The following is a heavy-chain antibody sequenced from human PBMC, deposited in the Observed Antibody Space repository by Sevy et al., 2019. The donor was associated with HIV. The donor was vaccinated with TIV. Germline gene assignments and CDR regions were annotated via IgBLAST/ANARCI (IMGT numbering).Heavy chain of an antibody. V-gene: IGHV3-21*01. CDR2: ISNDYYYI. Sequence: GGSLRLSCVASGFTFSTYSMNWVRQAPGKGLEWVSSISNDYYYIYYADSVKGRFTISRDNAKNSLYLQMNNLRAEDTAVYYCARATGTEALDAFDFWGQGTRVTVSS. CDR1: GFTFSTYS. D-gene: IGHD1-1*01. J-gene: IGHJ3*01. CDR3: ARATGTEALDAFDF.